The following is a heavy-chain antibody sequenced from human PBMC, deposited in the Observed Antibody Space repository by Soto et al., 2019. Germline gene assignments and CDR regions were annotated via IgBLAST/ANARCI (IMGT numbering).Heavy chain of an antibody. J-gene: IGHJ4*02. V-gene: IGHV1-8*01. Sequence: QVQLVQSGAEVKKPGASVKVSCEASGYIFTSFDIHWVRQAPGQGLEWMGWMNPNKGHTGYAEKFRGRVTMTRNTSMKIAYMELSSLRSDDTAVYYCARGPNYFDYWGQGTLVTVSS. CDR2: MNPNKGHT. CDR1: GYIFTSFD. CDR3: ARGPNYFDY.